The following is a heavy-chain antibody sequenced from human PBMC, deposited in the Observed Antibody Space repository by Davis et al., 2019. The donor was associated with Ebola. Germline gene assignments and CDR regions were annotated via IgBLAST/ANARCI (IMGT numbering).Heavy chain of an antibody. Sequence: GESLKISCAASGFTFSSYALSWVRQAPGKGLEWVSVISGGGSNIYYADSVKGRFTISSDSSKKTLYLDMNSLRADDTAVYYCATNCSGATCYSGGDYWGRGTLVTVSS. CDR2: ISGGGSNI. V-gene: IGHV3-23*01. J-gene: IGHJ4*02. CDR3: ATNCSGATCYSGGDY. CDR1: GFTFSSYA. D-gene: IGHD2-15*01.